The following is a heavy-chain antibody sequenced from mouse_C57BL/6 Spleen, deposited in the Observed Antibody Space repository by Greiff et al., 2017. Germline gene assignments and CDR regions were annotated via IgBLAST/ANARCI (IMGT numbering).Heavy chain of an antibody. D-gene: IGHD2-4*01. J-gene: IGHJ2*01. V-gene: IGHV1-61*01. CDR1: GYTFTSYW. Sequence: QVQLQQPGAELVRPASSVKLSCKASGYTFTSYWLDWVKQRPGQGLEWIGNIYPSDSETHYNPNLKYKATLTVDKSSSTAYMQLSSLTSEDSAVYYCARGDYDGYFDYWGQGTTLTVSS. CDR3: ARGDYDGYFDY. CDR2: IYPSDSET.